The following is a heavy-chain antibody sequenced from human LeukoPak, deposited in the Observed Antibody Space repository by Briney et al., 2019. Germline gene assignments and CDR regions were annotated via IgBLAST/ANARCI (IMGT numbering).Heavy chain of an antibody. CDR3: ARSRLPNYYDSSADIPFDY. V-gene: IGHV2-70*04. Sequence: SGPTLVNPTQTLTLTCTFSGFSLSTSAMRVSWIRQPPGKALEWLARIDWDDDKFYSTSLKTRLTISKDTSKNQVVLTMTNMDPVDTATYYCARSRLPNYYDSSADIPFDYWGQGTLVTVSS. J-gene: IGHJ4*02. D-gene: IGHD3-22*01. CDR1: GFSLSTSAMR. CDR2: IDWDDDK.